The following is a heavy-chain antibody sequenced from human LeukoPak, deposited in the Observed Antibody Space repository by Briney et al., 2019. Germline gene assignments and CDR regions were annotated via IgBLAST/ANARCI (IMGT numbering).Heavy chain of an antibody. Sequence: SVMVSCKASGGTFSSYAISWVRQAPGQGLEWMGGIIPIFGTANYAQKFQGRVTITADKSTSTAYMELSSLRSEDTAVYYCARDNGEGDGYNSFFSGYYGMDVWGQGTTVTVSS. CDR3: ARDNGEGDGYNSFFSGYYGMDV. D-gene: IGHD5-24*01. CDR1: GGTFSSYA. V-gene: IGHV1-69*06. CDR2: IIPIFGTA. J-gene: IGHJ6*02.